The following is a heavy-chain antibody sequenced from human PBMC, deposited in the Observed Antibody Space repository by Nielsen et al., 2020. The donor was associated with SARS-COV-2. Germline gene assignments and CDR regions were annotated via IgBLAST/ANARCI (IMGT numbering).Heavy chain of an antibody. V-gene: IGHV1-2*06. J-gene: IGHJ4*02. CDR2: INPYNGDT. CDR1: GYSFTGYH. CDR3: ARGDYSNPNY. Sequence: ASVKVSCKASGYSFTGYHVHWVRQAPGHGLEWIGRINPYNGDTKYAQKFQGRVTMTRDTSINTAYMELTRLRSDDTAVYYCARGDYSNPNYWGQGSLVTVSS. D-gene: IGHD4-11*01.